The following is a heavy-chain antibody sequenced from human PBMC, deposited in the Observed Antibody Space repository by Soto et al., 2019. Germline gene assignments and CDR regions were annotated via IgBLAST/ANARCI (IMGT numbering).Heavy chain of an antibody. CDR1: VFTFSSFA. J-gene: IGHJ6*02. V-gene: IGHV3-23*01. Sequence: PGGSLRLSRAPSVFTFSSFAMNWVRQAPGKGLEWVSAISGSGGSTYYADSVKGRFTISRDNSKNTLYLQMNSLRAEDTAVYYCAKELAPRYDYDMDVWGQGTTVTVSS. CDR3: AKELAPRYDYDMDV. CDR2: ISGSGGST.